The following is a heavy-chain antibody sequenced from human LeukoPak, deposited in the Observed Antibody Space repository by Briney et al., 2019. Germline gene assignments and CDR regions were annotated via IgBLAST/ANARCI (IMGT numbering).Heavy chain of an antibody. D-gene: IGHD2-21*02. CDR1: GFTFDDYA. J-gene: IGHJ4*02. CDR2: ISWNSGSI. Sequence: GRSLRLSCAASGFTFDDYAMHWVRQAPGKGLEWVSGISWNSGSIGYADSVKGRFTISRDNAKNSLYVQMNSLRAEDTALYYCAKMRVVTAGGFDYWGQGTLVTVSS. V-gene: IGHV3-9*01. CDR3: AKMRVVTAGGFDY.